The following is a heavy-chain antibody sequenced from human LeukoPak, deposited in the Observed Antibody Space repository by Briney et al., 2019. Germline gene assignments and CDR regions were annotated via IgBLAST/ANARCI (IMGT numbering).Heavy chain of an antibody. CDR1: GFTFSTYA. CDR3: ARDHILWFGFYGMDV. J-gene: IGHJ6*04. CDR2: ISYDGRTK. Sequence: PGGSLRLSCAASGFTFSTYAMHSVRQAPGKWLELGAVISYDGRTKNYADSVKGRFTISRDNSKNTLYLQMNSLRAEDTAVYYCARDHILWFGFYGMDVWGKGTSVTVSP. V-gene: IGHV3-30*04. D-gene: IGHD3-10*01.